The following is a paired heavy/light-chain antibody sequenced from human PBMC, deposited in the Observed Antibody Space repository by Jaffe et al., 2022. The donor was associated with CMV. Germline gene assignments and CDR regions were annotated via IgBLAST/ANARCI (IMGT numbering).Heavy chain of an antibody. CDR2: IHYSGST. J-gene: IGHJ6*02. D-gene: IGHD2-2*01. CDR3: ARDRTRGKDLYQGLDV. CDR1: GGSINNYY. Sequence: QVQLQESGPGLVRPSQTLSLTCTVSGGSINNYYWTWIRRHPGKGLEWIGYIHYSGSTWYNQSLKSRVVISVDMSKNQISLKLSSVTAADTAVYYCARDRTRGKDLYQGLDVWGQGTTVTVSS. V-gene: IGHV4-31*03.
Light chain of an antibody. CDR1: QSLLHSSGHKY. Sequence: EIVMTQSPLSLPVTPGEPASISCRSSQSLLHSSGHKYLDWYLLKPGKPPQLLIYLGSYRAPGVPDRFSGSGSGTDYTLKISRVEAEDVGIYYCMQSLQTPPTFGGGTKVEIK. J-gene: IGKJ4*01. CDR3: MQSLQTPPT. V-gene: IGKV2-28*01. CDR2: LGS.